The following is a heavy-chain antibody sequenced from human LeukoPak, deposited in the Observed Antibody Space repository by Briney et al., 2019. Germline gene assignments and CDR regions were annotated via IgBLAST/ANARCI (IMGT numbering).Heavy chain of an antibody. Sequence: GGSLRLSCAASGFTFTSYWMNWVRQAPGKGLEWVAVISYDGSNKYYADSVKGRFTISRDNSKNTLYLQMNSLRAEDTAVYYCAKGQAVAGSYYFDYWGQGTLVTVSS. CDR2: ISYDGSNK. V-gene: IGHV3-30*18. J-gene: IGHJ4*02. CDR3: AKGQAVAGSYYFDY. D-gene: IGHD6-19*01. CDR1: GFTFTSYW.